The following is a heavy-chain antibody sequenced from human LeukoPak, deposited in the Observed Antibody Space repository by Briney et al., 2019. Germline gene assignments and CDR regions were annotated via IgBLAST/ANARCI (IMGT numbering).Heavy chain of an antibody. CDR1: GGSFSGYY. D-gene: IGHD3-22*01. CDR2: INHSGST. CDR3: ARAYYYDSSGYYCYYGMDV. J-gene: IGHJ6*02. Sequence: PSETLSLTCAVYGGSFSGYYWSWIRQPPGKGLEWIGEINHSGSTNYNPSLKSRVTISVDTSKNQFSLKLSSVTAADTAVYYCARAYYYDSSGYYCYYGMDVWGQGTTVTVSS. V-gene: IGHV4-34*01.